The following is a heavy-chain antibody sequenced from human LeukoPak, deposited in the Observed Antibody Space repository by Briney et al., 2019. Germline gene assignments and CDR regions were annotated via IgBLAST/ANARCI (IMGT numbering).Heavy chain of an antibody. CDR3: ARDEYLWSGYYPNQAFDY. V-gene: IGHV3-7*01. CDR1: GFTFSSYW. CDR2: IKQDGSEK. Sequence: GALRLSCAASGFTFSSYWMSWVRQAPGKGLEWVANIKQDGSEKYYVDSVKGRFTISRDNSKNSLYLQMNSLRAEDTAMYYCARDEYLWSGYYPNQAFDYWGQGTLVTVSS. D-gene: IGHD3-3*01. J-gene: IGHJ4*02.